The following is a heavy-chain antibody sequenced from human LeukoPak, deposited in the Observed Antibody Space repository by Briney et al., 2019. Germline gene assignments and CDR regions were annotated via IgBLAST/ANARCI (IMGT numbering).Heavy chain of an antibody. D-gene: IGHD6-19*01. V-gene: IGHV4-38-2*02. CDR3: ARDYGYSSAADAFDI. Sequence: SETLSLTCAVSGDSIRSGYCWGWIRQPRGKGLEWIGSICYSGSTYYNPSLKSRVTISVDTSKNQFSLKLKSVTAADTAVSYCARDYGYSSAADAFDIWGQGTMVTVSS. J-gene: IGHJ3*02. CDR2: ICYSGST. CDR1: GDSIRSGYC.